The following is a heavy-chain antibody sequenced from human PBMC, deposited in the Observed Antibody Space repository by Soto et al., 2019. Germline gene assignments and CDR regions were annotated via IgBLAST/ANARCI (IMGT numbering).Heavy chain of an antibody. Sequence: VASVKVSCKASGYTFTSYYMHWVRQAPGQGLEWMGIINPSGGSTSYAQKFQGRVTMTRDTSTSTVYMELSSLRSEDTAVYYCALAFVAAAGRPPHVGYFDYWGQGTLVTVSS. CDR2: INPSGGST. J-gene: IGHJ4*02. CDR1: GYTFTSYY. CDR3: ALAFVAAAGRPPHVGYFDY. D-gene: IGHD6-13*01. V-gene: IGHV1-46*01.